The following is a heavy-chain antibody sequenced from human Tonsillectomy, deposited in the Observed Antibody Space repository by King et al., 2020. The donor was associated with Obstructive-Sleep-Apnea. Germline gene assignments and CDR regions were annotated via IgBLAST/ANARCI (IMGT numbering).Heavy chain of an antibody. CDR1: GFTVSRNY. CDR3: ARNDFWSGYKYDY. D-gene: IGHD3-3*01. CDR2: IYSGGST. Sequence: EVQLVESGGGLVQPGGSLRLSCAASGFTVSRNYMSWVRQAPGKGLEGGSVIYSGGSTYYADSVKGRFTISRDNSQNTLYRQMNSLRAEDTAVYYCARNDFWSGYKYDYWGQGTLVTVSS. J-gene: IGHJ4*02. V-gene: IGHV3-66*01.